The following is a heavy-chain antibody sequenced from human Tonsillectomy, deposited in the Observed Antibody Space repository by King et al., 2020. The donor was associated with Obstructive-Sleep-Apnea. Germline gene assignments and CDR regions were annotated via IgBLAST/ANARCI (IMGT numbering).Heavy chain of an antibody. CDR2: IYHSGST. CDR1: GGSINSYF. D-gene: IGHD6-13*01. V-gene: IGHV4-59*01. Sequence: VQLQESGPGLVKPSETLSLTCTVSGGSINSYFWSWIRQPPGKGLEWIGYIYHSGSTNYNPSLQSRVTISVDTSKNQFFLKLSSVTAADTAVYYCARVGDSSSWYEAWFDPWGQGTLVTVSS. J-gene: IGHJ5*02. CDR3: ARVGDSSSWYEAWFDP.